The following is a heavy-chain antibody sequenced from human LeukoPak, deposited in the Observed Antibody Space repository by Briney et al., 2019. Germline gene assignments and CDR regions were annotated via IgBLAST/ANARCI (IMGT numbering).Heavy chain of an antibody. V-gene: IGHV4-34*01. CDR3: ARHLGSGWADGRYRGANFDY. Sequence: SETLSLTCAVYGGSFSGYYWSWIRQPPGKGLEWIGEINHSGSTNYNPSLKSRVTISVDTSKNQFSLKLSSVTAADTAVYYCARHLGSGWADGRYRGANFDYWGQGTLVTVSS. CDR2: INHSGST. CDR1: GGSFSGYY. D-gene: IGHD6-19*01. J-gene: IGHJ4*02.